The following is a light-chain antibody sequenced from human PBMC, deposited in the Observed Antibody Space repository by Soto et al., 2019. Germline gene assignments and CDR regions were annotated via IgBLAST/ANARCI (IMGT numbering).Light chain of an antibody. V-gene: IGLV2-14*03. CDR1: SSDIGAYDY. J-gene: IGLJ2*01. CDR3: TSCTSSSVV. Sequence: QSVLTQPASVSGSPGQSITISCTGTSSDIGAYDYVSWYQQHPGKAPKLMIYDVSSRPSGVSNRFSGSKSGNTASLTISGLQAEDEADYYCTSCTSSSVVFGGGTKLTVL. CDR2: DVS.